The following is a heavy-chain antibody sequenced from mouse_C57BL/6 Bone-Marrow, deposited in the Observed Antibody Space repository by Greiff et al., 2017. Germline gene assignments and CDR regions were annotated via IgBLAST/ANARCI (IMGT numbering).Heavy chain of an antibody. CDR2: INPNNGGT. CDR1: GYTFTDYN. Sequence: EVQLQQSGPELVKPGASVKIPCKASGYTFTDYNMDWVKQSHGKSLEWIGDINPNNGGTIYNQKFKSKATLTVDTSSSTAYMQLSSLTSEDSAVYYCARRYYGSSRPSVWGTGTTVTVSS. D-gene: IGHD1-1*01. CDR3: ARRYYGSSRPSV. V-gene: IGHV1-18*01. J-gene: IGHJ1*03.